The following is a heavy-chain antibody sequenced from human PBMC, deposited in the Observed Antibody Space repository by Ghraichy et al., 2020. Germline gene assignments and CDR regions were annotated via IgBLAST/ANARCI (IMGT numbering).Heavy chain of an antibody. J-gene: IGHJ4*02. V-gene: IGHV3-48*02. Sequence: GGSLRLSCAASGFTFSSYSMNWVRQAPGKGLEWVSYISSSSSTIYYADSVKGRFTISRDNAKNSLYLQMNSLRDEDTAVYYCARDDHSIVGNGSFDYWGQGTLVTVSS. D-gene: IGHD1-26*01. CDR1: GFTFSSYS. CDR3: ARDDHSIVGNGSFDY. CDR2: ISSSSSTI.